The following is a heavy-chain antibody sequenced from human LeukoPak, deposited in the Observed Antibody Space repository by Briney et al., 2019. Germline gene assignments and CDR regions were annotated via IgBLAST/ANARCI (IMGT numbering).Heavy chain of an antibody. V-gene: IGHV3-21*01. D-gene: IGHD6-6*01. CDR3: ARWPYSSSYYFDY. CDR2: ITSGTTYI. J-gene: IGHJ4*02. Sequence: GSLRLSCAASGFTFSDYNMNSVRQSPEKGLEWVSSITSGTTYIYYADSVRGRFTLSRDNAKNSLYLQMNSLRAEDTAVYYCARWPYSSSYYFDYWGQGTLVTVSS. CDR1: GFTFSDYN.